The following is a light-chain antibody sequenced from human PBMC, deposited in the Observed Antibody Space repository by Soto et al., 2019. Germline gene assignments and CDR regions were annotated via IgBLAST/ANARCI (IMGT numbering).Light chain of an antibody. CDR3: QQSYNGTWT. CDR2: AAS. J-gene: IGKJ1*01. V-gene: IGKV1-39*01. CDR1: QSITSY. Sequence: DIQMTQSPSSLSGSVGDRVTITCGASQSITSYLNWYQQKPGKAPKLLIYAASSLQSGVPSRFSGSGSGTDGTLTISSLQTEDVARYYCQQSYNGTWTFGQGTKVDI.